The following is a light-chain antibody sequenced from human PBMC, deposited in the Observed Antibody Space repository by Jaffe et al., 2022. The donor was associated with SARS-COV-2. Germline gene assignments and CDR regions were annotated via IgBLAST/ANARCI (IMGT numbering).Light chain of an antibody. Sequence: EIVMTQSPAALSVSPGESATLSCRASQSVNSYVAWYQQKPGQSPRLLIYGASARATGIPARFSGSGSGTEFTLTISSLQSEDFAVYYCQQYNDWPLTFGQGTRLEIK. V-gene: IGKV3-15*01. CDR3: QQYNDWPLT. J-gene: IGKJ5*01. CDR1: QSVNSY. CDR2: GAS.